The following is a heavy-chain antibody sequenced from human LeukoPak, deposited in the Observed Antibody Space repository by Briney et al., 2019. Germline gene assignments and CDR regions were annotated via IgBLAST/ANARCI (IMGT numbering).Heavy chain of an antibody. Sequence: SETLSLTCAVSGGPFSGYFWSWIRQSSGKGLEWIGEIHNSGTTNYNPSLNSRVTISEDTSKNQFSLKLSSVTAADTAVYYCARHRAIPMVRGVISWFDPWGQGTLVTVSS. CDR1: GGPFSGYF. J-gene: IGHJ5*02. D-gene: IGHD3-10*01. CDR2: IHNSGTT. V-gene: IGHV4-34*01. CDR3: ARHRAIPMVRGVISWFDP.